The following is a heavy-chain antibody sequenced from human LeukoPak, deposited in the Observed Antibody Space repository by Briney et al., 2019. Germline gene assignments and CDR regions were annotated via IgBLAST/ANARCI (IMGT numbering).Heavy chain of an antibody. Sequence: ASVKVSCKACGYTFTSYGISWVRQAPGQGLEWMGWISADSGNSYYAQNFQDRVTMTTDRSTSTGYLELRSLRSDDTAVYYCASGSYLWGGMDVWGQGTTVTVSS. CDR3: ASGSYLWGGMDV. CDR2: ISADSGNS. V-gene: IGHV1-18*01. D-gene: IGHD1-26*01. CDR1: GYTFTSYG. J-gene: IGHJ6*02.